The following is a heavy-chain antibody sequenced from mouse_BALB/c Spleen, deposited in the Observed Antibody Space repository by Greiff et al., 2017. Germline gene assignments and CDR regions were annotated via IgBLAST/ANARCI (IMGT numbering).Heavy chain of an antibody. CDR2: IDPENGNT. Sequence: VQLKESGAELVRPGALVKLSCKASGFNIKDYYMHWVKQRPEQGLEWIGWIDPENGNTIYDPKFQGKASITADTSSNTAYLQLSSLTSEDTAVYYCARRRDGFYSMDYWGQGTSVTVSS. V-gene: IGHV14-1*02. J-gene: IGHJ4*01. CDR3: ARRRDGFYSMDY. D-gene: IGHD1-1*01. CDR1: GFNIKDYY.